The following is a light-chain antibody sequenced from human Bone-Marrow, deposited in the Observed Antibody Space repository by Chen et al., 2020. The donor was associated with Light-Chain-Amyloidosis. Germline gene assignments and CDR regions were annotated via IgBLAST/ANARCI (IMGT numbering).Light chain of an antibody. V-gene: IGLV2-14*03. CDR2: DVS. CDR3: CSTAGRSTLV. Sequence: QSAVTQPASVSGSPGQSITISCTGTSSDVGSSEFVSWYQQHPGKAPQLIIFDVSNRPSGVSSRFSGSKSGNTASLTISGLQAADEADYYCCSTAGRSTLVFGGGTTLTVL. J-gene: IGLJ2*01. CDR1: SSDVGSSEF.